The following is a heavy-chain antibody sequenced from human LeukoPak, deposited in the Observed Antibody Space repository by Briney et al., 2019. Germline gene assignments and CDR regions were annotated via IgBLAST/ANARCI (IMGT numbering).Heavy chain of an antibody. D-gene: IGHD3-22*01. CDR3: AKDMEWTYYYDSSGYPGY. CDR1: GFTLDDYA. V-gene: IGHV3-43*02. CDR2: ISGDGGST. Sequence: GRSLRLSCTASGFTLDDYAMHWVRQAPGKGLEWVSLISGDGGSTYYADSVKGRFTISRDNSKNSLYLQMNSLRTEDTALYYCAKDMEWTYYYDSSGYPGYWGQGTLVTVSS. J-gene: IGHJ4*02.